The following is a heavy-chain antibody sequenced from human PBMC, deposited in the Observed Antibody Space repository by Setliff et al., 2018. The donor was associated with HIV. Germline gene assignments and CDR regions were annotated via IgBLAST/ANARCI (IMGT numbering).Heavy chain of an antibody. Sequence: ASVKVSCKASGYTFTDYYMHWVRQAPGQGLEYMGYISGYTGITHYAQSFQGRVTMTTDPSKYTAYMELRSLKYDDTAVYYCARDAGTGGPGRWVDPWGQGTMVTVS. J-gene: IGHJ5*02. D-gene: IGHD1-1*01. CDR1: GYTFTDYY. CDR3: ARDAGTGGPGRWVDP. V-gene: IGHV1-18*01. CDR2: ISGYTGIT.